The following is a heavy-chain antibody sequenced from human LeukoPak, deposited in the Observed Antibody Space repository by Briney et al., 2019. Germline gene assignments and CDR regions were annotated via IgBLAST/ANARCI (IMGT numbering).Heavy chain of an antibody. CDR3: AREIIGSSSLPDY. CDR1: GFTFSSYE. V-gene: IGHV3-48*03. CDR2: ISSSGSTI. Sequence: PGGSLRLSCAASGFTFSSYEMNGVRQAPGKGLEWVSYISSSGSTIYYADSVKGRFTISRDNAKNSLYLQMNSLRAEDTAVYYCAREIIGSSSLPDYWGQGTLVTVSS. J-gene: IGHJ4*02. D-gene: IGHD6-6*01.